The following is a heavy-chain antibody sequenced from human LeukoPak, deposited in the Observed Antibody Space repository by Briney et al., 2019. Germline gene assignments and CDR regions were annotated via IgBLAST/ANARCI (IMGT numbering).Heavy chain of an antibody. CDR3: AKVHYYDSSGYYYYFYGMDV. D-gene: IGHD3-22*01. CDR1: GFTFTNYA. V-gene: IGHV3-23*01. J-gene: IGHJ6*02. CDR2: VSGTGGST. Sequence: PGGSLRLSCVASGFTFTNYAMSWVRQGPGKGLEWVSGVSGTGGSTYPADSVKGRFTISRDNSKNTLYLQMNSLRAEDTAVYYCAKVHYYDSSGYYYYFYGMDVWGQGTTVTVSS.